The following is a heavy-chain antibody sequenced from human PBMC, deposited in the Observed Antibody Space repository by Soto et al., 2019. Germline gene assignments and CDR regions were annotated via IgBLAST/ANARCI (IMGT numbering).Heavy chain of an antibody. D-gene: IGHD3-10*01. V-gene: IGHV3-21*01. CDR3: ARDKFGQCFDY. CDR2: ISSSSSYI. CDR1: GFTFSSYS. J-gene: IGHJ4*02. Sequence: EVQLVESGGGLVKPGGSLRLSCAASGFTFSSYSMNWVRQAPGKGLEWVSSISSSSSYIYYADSVKGRFTISRDNAKNSLYLQMSSLRAEDTAVYYCARDKFGQCFDYWGQGTLVTVSS.